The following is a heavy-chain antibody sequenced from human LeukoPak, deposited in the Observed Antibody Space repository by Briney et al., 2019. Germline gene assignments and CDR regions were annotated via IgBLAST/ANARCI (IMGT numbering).Heavy chain of an antibody. CDR1: GSTFSGYA. CDR3: ASGGRISTIFGVVITPFYYYYYMDV. J-gene: IGHJ6*03. Sequence: ASVKVSCKASGSTFSGYAISWVRQAPGQGLEWMGRIIPIFGTANYAQKFQGRVTITTDESTSTAYMELSSLRSEDTAVYYCASGGRISTIFGVVITPFYYYYYMDVWGKGTTVTVSS. D-gene: IGHD3-3*01. V-gene: IGHV1-69*05. CDR2: IIPIFGTA.